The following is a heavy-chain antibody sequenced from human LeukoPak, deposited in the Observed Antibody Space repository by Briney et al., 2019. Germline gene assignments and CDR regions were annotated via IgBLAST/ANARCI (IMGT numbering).Heavy chain of an antibody. CDR3: ARHSGSYFYYYYYYGMDV. V-gene: IGHV3-7*01. J-gene: IGHJ6*02. CDR1: GFTFSSYW. D-gene: IGHD1-26*01. CDR2: IKQDGSEK. Sequence: GGSLRLSCAASGFTFSSYWMSWVRQAPGKGLEWVANIKQDGSEKYYVDSVKGRFTISRDNAKNSLYLQMNSLRAEDTAVYYCARHSGSYFYYYYYYGMDVWGQGTTVTVSS.